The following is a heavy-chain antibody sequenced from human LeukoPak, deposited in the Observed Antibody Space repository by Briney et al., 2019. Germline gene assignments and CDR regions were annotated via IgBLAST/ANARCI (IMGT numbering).Heavy chain of an antibody. J-gene: IGHJ4*02. CDR3: ARGYGDSIHFDY. V-gene: IGHV3-7*04. CDR1: GGSISSYY. Sequence: PSETLSLTCTVSGGSISSYYWNWVRQAPGKGLEWVANIKRDGSEKYYVDSVKGRFTISRDNTKNSLSLQMNSLRAEDTAVYYCARGYGDSIHFDYWGQGTLVTVSS. D-gene: IGHD4-17*01. CDR2: IKRDGSEK.